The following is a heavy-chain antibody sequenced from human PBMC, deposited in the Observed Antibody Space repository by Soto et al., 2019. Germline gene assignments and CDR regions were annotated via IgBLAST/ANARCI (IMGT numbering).Heavy chain of an antibody. V-gene: IGHV4-39*01. CDR3: ASNQRGYSYGYFDP. J-gene: IGHJ5*02. Sequence: SETLSLTCTVSGGSISSSGYYWGWIRQPPGKGLEWIGSIYYSGSTYYNPSLKSRVTISVDTSKNQFSLKLSSVTAADTAVYYCASNQRGYSYGYFDPWGQGTLVTVSS. CDR1: GGSISSSGYY. CDR2: IYYSGST. D-gene: IGHD5-18*01.